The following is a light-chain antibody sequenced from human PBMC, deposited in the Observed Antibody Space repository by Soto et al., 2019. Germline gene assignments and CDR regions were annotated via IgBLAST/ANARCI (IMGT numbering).Light chain of an antibody. CDR2: HAS. CDR3: QQYNLYPET. CDR1: QSISSW. Sequence: DTQMTQSPSSLPASVADRVTITCRASQSISSWLAWYQQKPGKAPKLLIYHASSLESGVPSRFSGSGSGTEFTLTISSLQPDDFATYYCQQYNLYPETFGQGTKVDIK. J-gene: IGKJ1*01. V-gene: IGKV1-5*01.